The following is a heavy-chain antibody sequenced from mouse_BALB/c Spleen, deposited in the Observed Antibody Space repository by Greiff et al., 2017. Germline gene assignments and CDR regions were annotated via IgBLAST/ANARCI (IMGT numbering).Heavy chain of an antibody. D-gene: IGHD1-1*02. Sequence: DVQLVESGGGLVQPGGSRKLSCAASGFTFSSFGMHWVRQAPEKGLEWVAYISSGSSTIYYADTVKGRFTISRDNPKNTLFLQMTSLRSEDTAMYYCARAILWPVYFDYWGQGTTLTVSS. V-gene: IGHV5-17*02. J-gene: IGHJ2*01. CDR3: ARAILWPVYFDY. CDR1: GFTFSSFG. CDR2: ISSGSSTI.